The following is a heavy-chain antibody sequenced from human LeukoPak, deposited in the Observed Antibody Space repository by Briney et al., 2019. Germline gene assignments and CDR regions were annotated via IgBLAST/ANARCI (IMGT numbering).Heavy chain of an antibody. V-gene: IGHV1-46*01. CDR3: ARGAVSRDCSGGSCYHFDI. CDR1: GYTFTSYY. J-gene: IGHJ3*02. CDR2: INPSGGST. D-gene: IGHD2-15*01. Sequence: ASVKVSCKASGYTFTSYYMHWVRQAPGQGLEWMGIINPSGGSTSYAQKFRGRVTMTRDMSTSTVYMELSSLRSEDTAVYYCARGAVSRDCSGGSCYHFDIWGQGTMVTASS.